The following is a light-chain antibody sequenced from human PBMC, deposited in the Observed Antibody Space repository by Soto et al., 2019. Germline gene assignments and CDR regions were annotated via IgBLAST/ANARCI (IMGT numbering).Light chain of an antibody. V-gene: IGKV3-15*01. Sequence: EIVMTQSPATLSVSPWERATLSCRASQSVSILLAWYQQKPGQAPRLLIYGASSRATGVPARFSGSGSGTEFTLSISSLQSEDFAVYYCKQYKEWPPFTFGQGTRLEIK. CDR2: GAS. CDR1: QSVSIL. CDR3: KQYKEWPPFT. J-gene: IGKJ5*01.